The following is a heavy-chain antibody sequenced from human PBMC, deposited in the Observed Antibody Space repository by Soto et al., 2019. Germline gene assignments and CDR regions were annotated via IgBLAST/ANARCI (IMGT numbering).Heavy chain of an antibody. D-gene: IGHD6-19*01. CDR3: ARSSGWLHDY. Sequence: GGSLRLSCAASGFSLSGYWMNWVRQAPGRGLEWVAIIKQDGSERYYVDSVKGRFTISRDNAKNSLCLQMSSLRVEDTALYYCARSSGWLHDYWGQGTLVTVSS. CDR1: GFSLSGYW. V-gene: IGHV3-7*01. J-gene: IGHJ4*02. CDR2: IKQDGSER.